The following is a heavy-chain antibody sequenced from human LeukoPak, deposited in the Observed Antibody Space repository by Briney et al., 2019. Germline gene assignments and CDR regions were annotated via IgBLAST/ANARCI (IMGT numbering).Heavy chain of an antibody. V-gene: IGHV4-61*02. J-gene: IGHJ3*02. Sequence: PSETLSLTCTVSGGSISSGSYYWSWIRQPAGKGLEWIGRIYSSGSTNYNPSLKSRVTISLDTSKNQFSLKLSSVTAADTAVYYCARDRGTDAFDIWGQGTMVTVSS. CDR1: GGSISSGSYY. CDR2: IYSSGST. D-gene: IGHD2-15*01. CDR3: ARDRGTDAFDI.